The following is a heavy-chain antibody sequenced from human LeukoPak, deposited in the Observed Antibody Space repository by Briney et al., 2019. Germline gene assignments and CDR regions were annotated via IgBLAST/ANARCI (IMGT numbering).Heavy chain of an antibody. J-gene: IGHJ6*03. CDR2: IYSGGST. V-gene: IGHV3-53*04. D-gene: IGHD3-3*01. Sequence: PGGSLRLSCAASGFTVSSNYMSWVHQAPGKGLEWVSVIYSGGSTYYADSVKGRFTISRHNSKNTLYLQMNSLRAEDTAVYYCARARRITIFGVADYYYYMDVWGKGTTVTVSS. CDR3: ARARRITIFGVADYYYYMDV. CDR1: GFTVSSNY.